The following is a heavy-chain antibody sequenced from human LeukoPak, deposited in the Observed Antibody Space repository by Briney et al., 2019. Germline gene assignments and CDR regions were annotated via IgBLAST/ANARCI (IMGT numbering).Heavy chain of an antibody. D-gene: IGHD4-23*01. CDR3: ATDPLLLRWRAPGSGY. CDR2: FDPEDGET. J-gene: IGHJ4*02. CDR1: GYTLSEFS. V-gene: IGHV1-24*01. Sequence: ASVKVSCKVSGYTLSEFSMHWVRQAPGKGLEWMGGFDPEDGETIYAQKFQGRVTMTEDTSTDTAYMELSSLRSEDTAVYYCATDPLLLRWRAPGSGYWGQGTLVAVSS.